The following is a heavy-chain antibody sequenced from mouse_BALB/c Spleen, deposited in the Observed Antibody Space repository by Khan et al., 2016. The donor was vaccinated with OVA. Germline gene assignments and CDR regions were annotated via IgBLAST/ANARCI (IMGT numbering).Heavy chain of an antibody. CDR1: GYTFTSYW. D-gene: IGHD1-1*01. Sequence: QVQLQQSGAELVKAGASVKMSCKASGYTFTSYWMHWVKQRLGQGLEWFAETNPTNGRTYYNEKFKSKAKLTVDKSSSTAYMLLSGPTFEESAVYYCARIKKIVATYFDYWGQGTTLTVSS. CDR3: ARIKKIVATYFDY. J-gene: IGHJ2*01. V-gene: IGHV1S81*02. CDR2: TNPTNGRT.